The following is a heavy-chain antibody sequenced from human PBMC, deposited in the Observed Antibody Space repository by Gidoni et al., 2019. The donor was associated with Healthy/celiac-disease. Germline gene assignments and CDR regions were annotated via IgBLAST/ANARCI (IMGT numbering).Heavy chain of an antibody. CDR3: ARALSSGSLLSYYYYGMDV. J-gene: IGHJ6*02. Sequence: QVQLVQSGAEVKKPGASVKVSCKASGYTFTGSYMHWVRQAPGQGLEWMGWINPNSGGTNYAQKFQGWVTMTRDTSISTAYMELSRLRSDDTAVYYCARALSSGSLLSYYYYGMDVWGQGTTVTVSS. V-gene: IGHV1-2*04. D-gene: IGHD6-19*01. CDR1: GYTFTGSY. CDR2: INPNSGGT.